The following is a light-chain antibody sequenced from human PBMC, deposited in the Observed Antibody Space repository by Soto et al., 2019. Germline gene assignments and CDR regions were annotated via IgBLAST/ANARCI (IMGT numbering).Light chain of an antibody. CDR3: SSYTISSTPWV. V-gene: IGLV2-14*01. J-gene: IGLJ3*02. CDR2: EVS. Sequence: QSALTQPASVSGSPGQSITISCTGTSTDVGGYNYVSWYQQHPGKAPKLMIYEVSNRPSGVSNRFSGSKSGNTASLTISGLQAEDEADYYCSSYTISSTPWVFGGGTKLTVL. CDR1: STDVGGYNY.